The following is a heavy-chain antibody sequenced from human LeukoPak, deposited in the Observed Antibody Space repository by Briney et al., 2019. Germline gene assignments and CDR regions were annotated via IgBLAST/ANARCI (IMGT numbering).Heavy chain of an antibody. CDR3: ARDTLPGLAAAGSTDY. V-gene: IGHV1-18*01. CDR1: GYTFSTYG. CDR2: ISAYNGNT. D-gene: IGHD6-13*01. J-gene: IGHJ4*02. Sequence: ASVKVSCMASGYTFSTYGISWVRQAPGQGLEWMGWISAYNGNTNYAQKLQDRVTMATDTSTNTAYMELRSLRSDDTAVYYCARDTLPGLAAAGSTDYWGQGTLVTVSS.